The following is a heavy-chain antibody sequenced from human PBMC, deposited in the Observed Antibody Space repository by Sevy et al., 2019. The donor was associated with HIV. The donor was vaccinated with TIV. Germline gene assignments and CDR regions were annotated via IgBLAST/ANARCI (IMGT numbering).Heavy chain of an antibody. V-gene: IGHV3-23*01. CDR1: GFTFSSYA. CDR2: ISGRGDTT. CDR3: ANDRRYGDIGLFDY. D-gene: IGHD4-17*01. Sequence: GGSLRLSCGASGFTFSSYAMSWVRQAPGTGLEWVSVISGRGDTTYYADSVKGRFTISRDNSKNTLYLQMNSLRVEDTAVYYCANDRRYGDIGLFDYWGQGTLVTVSS. J-gene: IGHJ4*02.